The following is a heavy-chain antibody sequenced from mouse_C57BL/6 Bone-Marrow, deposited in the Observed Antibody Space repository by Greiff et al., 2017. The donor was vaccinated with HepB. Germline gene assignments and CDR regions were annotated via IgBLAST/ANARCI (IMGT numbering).Heavy chain of an antibody. Sequence: VQLQQPGAELVKPGDSVKLSCKASGYTFTSYWMHWVKQRPGQGLEWIGMIHPNSGSTNYNEKFKSKATLTVDKSSSTAYMQLSSLTSEDSAVYYCARGPFHYYGSGGFAYWGQGTLVTVSA. J-gene: IGHJ3*01. V-gene: IGHV1-64*01. D-gene: IGHD1-1*01. CDR2: IHPNSGST. CDR1: GYTFTSYW. CDR3: ARGPFHYYGSGGFAY.